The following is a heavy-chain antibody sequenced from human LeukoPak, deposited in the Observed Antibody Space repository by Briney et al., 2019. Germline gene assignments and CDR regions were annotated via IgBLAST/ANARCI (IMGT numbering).Heavy chain of an antibody. J-gene: IGHJ4*02. V-gene: IGHV3-23*01. CDR3: AKDIHSGSYTPFFDY. CDR2: ISGSGGST. Sequence: GGSLRLSCAASGFTFSSYAMSWVRQAPGKGLEWVSAISGSGGSTYYADSVKGRFTISRDNSKNTLYLQMNSLRAEDTAVFYCAKDIHSGSYTPFFDYWGQGALVTVSS. D-gene: IGHD1-26*01. CDR1: GFTFSSYA.